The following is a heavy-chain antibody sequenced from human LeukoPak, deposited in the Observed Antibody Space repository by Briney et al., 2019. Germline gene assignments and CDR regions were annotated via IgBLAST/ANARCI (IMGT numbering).Heavy chain of an antibody. Sequence: GSLRLSCAASGFTVSSNYMNWVRQAPGKGLEWVSVIYSDGNTYYADSVKGRFTISRDKSKNTLYLQMNSLRAEDTAVYYCARDRRLLYFGELFHDAFDIWGQGTMVTVSS. V-gene: IGHV3-53*01. J-gene: IGHJ3*02. CDR3: ARDRRLLYFGELFHDAFDI. D-gene: IGHD3-10*01. CDR2: IYSDGNT. CDR1: GFTVSSNY.